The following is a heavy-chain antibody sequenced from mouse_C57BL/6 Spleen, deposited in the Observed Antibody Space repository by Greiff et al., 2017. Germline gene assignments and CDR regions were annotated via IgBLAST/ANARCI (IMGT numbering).Heavy chain of an antibody. V-gene: IGHV1-18*01. Sequence: EVHLVESGPELVKPGASVKIPCKASGYTFTDYNMDWVKQSHGKSLEWIGDINPNNGGTIYNQKFKGKATLTVDKSSSTAYMELRSLTSEDTAVYYCARLEYSMDYWGQGTSVTVSS. D-gene: IGHD5-1*01. J-gene: IGHJ4*01. CDR2: INPNNGGT. CDR1: GYTFTDYN. CDR3: ARLEYSMDY.